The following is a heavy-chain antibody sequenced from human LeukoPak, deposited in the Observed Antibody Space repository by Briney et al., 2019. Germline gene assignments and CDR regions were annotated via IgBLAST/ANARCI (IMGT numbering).Heavy chain of an antibody. CDR3: ARDIVVVPAENDAFDI. CDR1: GHTFTGYY. J-gene: IGHJ3*02. CDR2: INPNSGGT. D-gene: IGHD2-2*01. Sequence: ASVKVSCKASGHTFTGYYMHWVRQAPGQGLEWMGWINPNSGGTNYAQKFQGRVTMTRDTSISTAYMELSRLRSDDTAVYYCARDIVVVPAENDAFDIWGQGTMVTVSS. V-gene: IGHV1-2*02.